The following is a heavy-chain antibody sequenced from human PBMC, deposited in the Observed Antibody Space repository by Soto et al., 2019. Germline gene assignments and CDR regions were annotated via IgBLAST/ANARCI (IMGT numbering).Heavy chain of an antibody. V-gene: IGHV3-33*01. D-gene: IGHD1-26*01. CDR1: VFTFISYG. CDR2: IWYDGSNK. CDR3: ARGPGGVVGATGPGY. Sequence: GWSLRLSCASSVFTFISYGMHWVRQAPGKGLEWVAVIWYDGSNKYYADSVKGRFTISRDNSKNTLYLQMNSLRAEDTAVYYCARGPGGVVGATGPGYWGQGTLVTVSS. J-gene: IGHJ4*02.